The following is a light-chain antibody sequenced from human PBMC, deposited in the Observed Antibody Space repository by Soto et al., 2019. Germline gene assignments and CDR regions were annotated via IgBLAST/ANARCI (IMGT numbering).Light chain of an antibody. CDR2: GAS. CDR1: ESVGTN. J-gene: IGKJ1*01. V-gene: IGKV3-15*01. CDR3: VQHHTYPRT. Sequence: EFLMTQSPATLSVSPGERTTLSCRASESVGTNLAWYQQKPGQAPRLLIYGASTRATGIPARFSGSGSGTDFALTISSLQSEDFATYFCVQHHTYPRTFGQGTKVDI.